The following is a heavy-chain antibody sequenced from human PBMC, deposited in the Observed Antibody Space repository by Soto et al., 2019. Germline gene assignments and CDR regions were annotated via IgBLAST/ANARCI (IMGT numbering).Heavy chain of an antibody. Sequence: QVQLVQSGAEVKKPGASVKVSCKASGYTFTSYAMHWVRQAPGQRLEWMGWINAGNGNTKYSQKFQGRGTITRDTSASIAYMELSSLRSEDTAVYYCARDSYYYGSVSYPNTYYYYYYYMDVWGKGTTGTFS. CDR1: GYTFTSYA. V-gene: IGHV1-3*01. CDR2: INAGNGNT. D-gene: IGHD3-10*01. J-gene: IGHJ6*03. CDR3: ARDSYYYGSVSYPNTYYYYYYYMDV.